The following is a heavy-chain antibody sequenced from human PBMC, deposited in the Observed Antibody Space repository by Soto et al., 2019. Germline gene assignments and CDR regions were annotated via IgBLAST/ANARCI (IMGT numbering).Heavy chain of an antibody. J-gene: IGHJ4*02. CDR2: TRNKPNSYTT. CDR1: GFTFSDHY. CDR3: TIPPDSGLAYCSGGSCDSGDY. Sequence: EVQLVESGGGLVQPGGSLRLSCAASGFTFSDHYMDWVRQAPGKGLEWVGRTRNKPNSYTTEYAASVKGRFTISRDDSKXXLXLXXNSLKTEDTAMDYCTIPPDSGLAYCSGGSCDSGDYWGQGTLVTVSS. D-gene: IGHD2-15*01. V-gene: IGHV3-72*01.